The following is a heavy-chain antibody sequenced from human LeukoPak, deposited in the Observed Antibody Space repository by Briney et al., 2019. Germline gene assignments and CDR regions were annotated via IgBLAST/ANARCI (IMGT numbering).Heavy chain of an antibody. CDR1: GGSISSSSYY. CDR3: ARHFLLPYYFDY. D-gene: IGHD2/OR15-2a*01. Sequence: PSETLSLTCTVSGGSISSSSYYWGWIRQPPGKGLEWIGSIYYSGSTYYNPSLKSRVTISVDTSKNQFSLKLSSVTAADTAVYYCARHFLLPYYFDYCGQGTLVTVSS. V-gene: IGHV4-39*01. J-gene: IGHJ4*02. CDR2: IYYSGST.